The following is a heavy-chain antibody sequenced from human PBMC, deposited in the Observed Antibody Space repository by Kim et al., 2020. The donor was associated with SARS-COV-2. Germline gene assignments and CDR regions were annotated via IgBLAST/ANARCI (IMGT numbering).Heavy chain of an antibody. CDR1: GFTFSSYS. CDR2: ISSSSSYI. CDR3: ASEHVEAYCGGDCYLDAFDI. J-gene: IGHJ3*02. Sequence: GGSLRLSCAASGFTFSSYSMNWVRQAPGKGLEWVSSISSSSSYIYYADSVKGRFTISRDNAKNSLYLQMNSLRAEDTAVYYCASEHVEAYCGGDCYLDAFDIWGQGTMVTVSS. V-gene: IGHV3-21*01. D-gene: IGHD2-21*02.